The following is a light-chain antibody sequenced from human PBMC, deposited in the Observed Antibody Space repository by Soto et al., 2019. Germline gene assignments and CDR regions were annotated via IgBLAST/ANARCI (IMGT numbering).Light chain of an antibody. V-gene: IGLV2-14*03. CDR3: VSYTSSTTYV. CDR1: SSDVGGSNF. Sequence: QSVLTQPASVSDSPGQSITISCTGTSSDVGGSNFVSWYQQHPGKPPKLIIYDVANRPSGVSNRFSGSKSGSTASLIISRLQTADEADYYCVSYTSSTTYVFGTGTQLTVL. CDR2: DVA. J-gene: IGLJ1*01.